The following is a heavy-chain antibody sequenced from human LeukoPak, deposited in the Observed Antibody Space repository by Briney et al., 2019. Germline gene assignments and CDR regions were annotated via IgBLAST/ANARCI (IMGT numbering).Heavy chain of an antibody. CDR2: IYYSGST. V-gene: IGHV4-39*07. CDR3: ARGQAVAGYYFDY. Sequence: SETLSLTCTVSGGSISSSSYYWGWIRQPPGKGLEWIGSIYYSGSTYYNPSLKSRVTISVDTSKNQFSLKLSSVTAADTAVYYCARGQAVAGYYFDYWGQGTLVTVSS. D-gene: IGHD6-19*01. CDR1: GGSISSSSYY. J-gene: IGHJ4*02.